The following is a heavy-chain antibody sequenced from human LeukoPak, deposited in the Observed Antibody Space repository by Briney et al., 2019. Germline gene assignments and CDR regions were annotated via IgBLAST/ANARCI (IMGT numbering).Heavy chain of an antibody. D-gene: IGHD6-19*01. CDR1: GGSFSGYY. J-gene: IGHJ3*01. Sequence: SETLSLTCAVYGGSFSGYYWSWIRQPPGKGLEWIGEINHSGSTNYNPSLKSRVTISVDTSKNQFSLMLSSVTAADTAVYYCARDLAVGRSGWYRSVWGQGTMVTVSS. V-gene: IGHV4-34*01. CDR3: ARDLAVGRSGWYRSV. CDR2: INHSGST.